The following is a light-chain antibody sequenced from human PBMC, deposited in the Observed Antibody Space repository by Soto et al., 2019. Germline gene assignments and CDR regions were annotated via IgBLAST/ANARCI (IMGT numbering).Light chain of an antibody. Sequence: QSVLTQPPSVSGAPGQKVIISCTGSTSNIGAGCDVHWYQQLPGTAPKLLIYSNSNRPSGVPDRLSGSKSGTSASLAITGLQVEDEADYYCQSYDSSLSAAVFGGGTKVTVL. CDR3: QSYDSSLSAAV. CDR1: TSNIGAGCD. CDR2: SNS. J-gene: IGLJ3*02. V-gene: IGLV1-40*01.